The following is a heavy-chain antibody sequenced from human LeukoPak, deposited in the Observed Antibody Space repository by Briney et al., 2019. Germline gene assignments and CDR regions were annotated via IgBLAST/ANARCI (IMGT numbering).Heavy chain of an antibody. CDR2: ISSSGSTI. D-gene: IGHD2-15*01. Sequence: GGSLRLSCAASGFTFSDYYMSWIRQAPGKGVEWVSYISSSGSTIHYADSVKGRFTISRDNAKNSLYLQMNRLRDEDTAVYYCARERVYYSGGSCSYWGQGTLVTVSS. CDR3: ARERVYYSGGSCSY. V-gene: IGHV3-11*01. CDR1: GFTFSDYY. J-gene: IGHJ4*02.